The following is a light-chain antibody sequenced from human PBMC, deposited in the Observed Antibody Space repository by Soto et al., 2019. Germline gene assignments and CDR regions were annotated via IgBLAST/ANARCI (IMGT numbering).Light chain of an antibody. CDR1: QSVGSD. J-gene: IGKJ4*01. Sequence: EIVMTQSPATLSVSPGERATLSFRASQSVGSDLAWYQQKNGQAPRIVIYDIFTRDTGVPTRISGSGSGTEFTLTISRLQSEDFAVYYCQQYNSWPLTFGGGTKVDIK. V-gene: IGKV3D-15*01. CDR2: DIF. CDR3: QQYNSWPLT.